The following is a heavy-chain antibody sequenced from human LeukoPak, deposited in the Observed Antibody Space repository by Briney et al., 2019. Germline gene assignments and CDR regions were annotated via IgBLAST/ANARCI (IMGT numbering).Heavy chain of an antibody. CDR2: IWYDGSNK. J-gene: IGHJ4*02. V-gene: IGHV3-33*01. CDR1: GFTFSSYG. CDR3: ARDQMVQGVIYYFDY. Sequence: PGGSLRLSCAASGFTFSSYGMHWVRQAPGKGLEWVAVIWYDGSNKYYADSVKGRFTISRDNSKNTLYLQMNSLRAEDTAVYCCARDQMVQGVIYYFDYWGQGTLVTVSS. D-gene: IGHD3-10*01.